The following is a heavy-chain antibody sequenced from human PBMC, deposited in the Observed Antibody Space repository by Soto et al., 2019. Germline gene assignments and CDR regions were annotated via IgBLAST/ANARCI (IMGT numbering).Heavy chain of an antibody. Sequence: GGSLRLSCAASGFTLSSYAMSWVRQAPGKGLEWVSAISGSGGSTYYADSVKGRFTISRDNSKNTLYLQMNSLRAEDTTVYYCAKRARFYDYYMDVWGKGTTVTVSS. CDR1: GFTLSSYA. CDR2: ISGSGGST. V-gene: IGHV3-23*01. CDR3: AKRARFYDYYMDV. J-gene: IGHJ6*03.